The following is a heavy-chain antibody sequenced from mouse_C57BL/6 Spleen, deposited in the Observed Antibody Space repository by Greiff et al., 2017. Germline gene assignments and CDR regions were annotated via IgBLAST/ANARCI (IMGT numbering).Heavy chain of an antibody. J-gene: IGHJ2*01. Sequence: VQLQQSGAELVRPGTSVKVSCKASGYAFTNYLIEWVKQRPGQGLEWIGVINPGSGGTNYNEKFKGKATLTADKSSSTAYMQLSSLTSEDSAVYFCARYGSSPDYWGRGTTLTVSS. V-gene: IGHV1-54*01. CDR1: GYAFTNYL. CDR3: ARYGSSPDY. D-gene: IGHD1-1*01. CDR2: INPGSGGT.